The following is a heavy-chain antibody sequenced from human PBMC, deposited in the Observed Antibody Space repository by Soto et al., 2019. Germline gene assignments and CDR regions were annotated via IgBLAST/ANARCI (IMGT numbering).Heavy chain of an antibody. V-gene: IGHV5-51*01. CDR1: GYSFNSQW. D-gene: IGHD3-22*01. Sequence: GESLKISCQCFGYSFNSQWFGLVRHMPGKGLELMWIIYPGDSDTTYNPSFHGQVTISADKTITTDYLQWRSLKASDTAVYYCARHDSSGWPKYHYYGMDVWGQGTTVTVSS. J-gene: IGHJ6*02. CDR3: ARHDSSGWPKYHYYGMDV. CDR2: IYPGDSDT.